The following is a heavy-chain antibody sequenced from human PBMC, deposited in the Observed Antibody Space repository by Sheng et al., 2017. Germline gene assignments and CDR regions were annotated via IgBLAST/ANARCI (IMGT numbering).Heavy chain of an antibody. V-gene: IGHV4-39*07. Sequence: QLQLQESGPGLVKPSETLSLTCTVSGGSISSSSYYWGWIRQPPGKGLEWIGSIYYSGSTYYNPSLKSRVTISVDTSKNQFSLKLSSVTAADTAVYYCARDPFEYTVSIQDWYFDLWGRGTLVTV. D-gene: IGHD4-17*01. J-gene: IGHJ2*01. CDR2: IYYSGST. CDR3: ARDPFEYTVSIQDWYFDL. CDR1: GGSISSSSYY.